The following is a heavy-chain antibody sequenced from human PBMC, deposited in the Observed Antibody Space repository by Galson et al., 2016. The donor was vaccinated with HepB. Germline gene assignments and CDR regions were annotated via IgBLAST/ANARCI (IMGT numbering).Heavy chain of an antibody. D-gene: IGHD3-10*01. Sequence: SLRLSCAASGFTFGDYALHWVRQAPGKGLEWVSGTSWNSGSIGYSDSVKGRFTVSRDNAKNSLYLQMNSLGAEDTAMYYCAKAPSRSGPNGRIFDHWGQGTLVTVSS. J-gene: IGHJ4*02. V-gene: IGHV3-9*01. CDR1: GFTFGDYA. CDR2: TSWNSGSI. CDR3: AKAPSRSGPNGRIFDH.